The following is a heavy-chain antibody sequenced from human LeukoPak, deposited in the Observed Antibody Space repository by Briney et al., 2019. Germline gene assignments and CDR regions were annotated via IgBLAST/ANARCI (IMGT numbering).Heavy chain of an antibody. V-gene: IGHV4-34*01. CDR1: GGSFSGYY. CDR3: ARAPNYYGSGSYYIYFDY. J-gene: IGHJ4*02. Sequence: SETLSLTCAVYGGSFSGYYWSWIRQPPGKGLGWIGEINHSGSTNYNPSLKSRVTISVDTSKNQFSLKLSSVTAADTAVYYCARAPNYYGSGSYYIYFDYWGQGTLVTVSS. D-gene: IGHD3-10*01. CDR2: INHSGST.